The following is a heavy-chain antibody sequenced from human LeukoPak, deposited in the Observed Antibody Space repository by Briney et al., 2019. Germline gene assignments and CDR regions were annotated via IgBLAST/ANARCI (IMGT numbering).Heavy chain of an antibody. V-gene: IGHV3-66*01. Sequence: GGSLRLSCAVSGFTVSSNYMSWVRQAPGKGLEWVSVIFSGGSTYYADSVKGRFTISRDDSKNTVYLQMNSLRAEDTSVCFYARGGESSGDYYADYWGQGTLVTVSS. CDR2: IFSGGST. CDR3: ARGGESSGDYYADY. D-gene: IGHD3-22*01. J-gene: IGHJ4*02. CDR1: GFTVSSNY.